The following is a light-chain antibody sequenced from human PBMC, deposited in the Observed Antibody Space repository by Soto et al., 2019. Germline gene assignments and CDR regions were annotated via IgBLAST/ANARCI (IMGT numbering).Light chain of an antibody. Sequence: QSALTQPASVSGSPGQSINLSCTGTSSDVGGYDFVSWYQQYPGKAPKLIIYQVTQRPSGVSPRFSASKSGNTASLRISGLQTEDEADYYCWSYGGGTTLVLGGGTKVTVL. V-gene: IGLV2-23*02. CDR3: WSYGGGTTLV. CDR1: SSDVGGYDF. CDR2: QVT. J-gene: IGLJ2*01.